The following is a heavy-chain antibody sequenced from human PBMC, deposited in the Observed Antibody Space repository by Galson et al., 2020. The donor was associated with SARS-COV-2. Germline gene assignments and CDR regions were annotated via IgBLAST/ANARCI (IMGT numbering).Heavy chain of an antibody. J-gene: IGHJ4*02. CDR3: AKDADDYGFH. CDR1: GFTFGDYA. D-gene: IGHD4-17*01. V-gene: IGHV3-64*01. CDR2: IGSSGFST. Sequence: GESLKISCVASGFTFGDYAMHWVRQAPGKGLEYVSGIGSSGFSTYYASSVKGRFTISRDNSKNTLHLQMGSLRTEDMAVYYCAKDADDYGFHWGQGTLVIVSS.